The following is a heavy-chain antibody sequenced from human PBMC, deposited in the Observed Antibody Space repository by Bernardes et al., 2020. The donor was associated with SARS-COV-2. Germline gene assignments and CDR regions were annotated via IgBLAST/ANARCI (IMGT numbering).Heavy chain of an antibody. V-gene: IGHV4-34*01. CDR3: ARRYYYYYGMDV. CDR1: GGSFSGYY. J-gene: IGHJ6*02. Sequence: SETLSLTCAVYGGSFSGYYWSWIRQPPGKGLEWIGEINHSGSTNYNPSLKSRVTISVDTSKNQFSLKLSSVTAADTAVYYCARRYYYYYGMDVWGQGTTVTVSS. CDR2: INHSGST.